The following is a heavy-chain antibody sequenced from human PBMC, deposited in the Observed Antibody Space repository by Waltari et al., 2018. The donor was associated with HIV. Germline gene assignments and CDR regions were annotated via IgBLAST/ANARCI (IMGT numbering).Heavy chain of an antibody. CDR1: GGSISSYY. CDR2: IYYSGST. J-gene: IGHJ4*02. D-gene: IGHD4-17*01. V-gene: IGHV4-59*08. Sequence: QVQLQESGPGLVKPSETLSLTCTVSGGSISSYYWSWIRQPPGKGLEWIGYIYYSGSTNNNPSLKSRVTISGDTSKNQCSLKLSSVTAADTAVYYCARHGSDYGDYVFDYWGQGTLVTVSS. CDR3: ARHGSDYGDYVFDY.